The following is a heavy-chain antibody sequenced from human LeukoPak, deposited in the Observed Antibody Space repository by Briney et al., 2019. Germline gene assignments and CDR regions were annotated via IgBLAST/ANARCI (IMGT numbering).Heavy chain of an antibody. CDR1: GGSFSGYY. V-gene: IGHV4-34*01. Sequence: SETLSLTCAVYGGSFSGYYWSWIRQPPGKGLEWIGEINHSGSTNYNPSLKSRVIISVDTSKNQFSLKLSSVTAADTAVYYCARGRDGAYSSSWYGRVFFDYWGQGTLVTVSS. J-gene: IGHJ4*02. CDR3: ARGRDGAYSSSWYGRVFFDY. D-gene: IGHD6-13*01. CDR2: INHSGST.